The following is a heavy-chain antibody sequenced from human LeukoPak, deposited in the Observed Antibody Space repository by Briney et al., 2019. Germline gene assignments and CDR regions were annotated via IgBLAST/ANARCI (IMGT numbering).Heavy chain of an antibody. Sequence: GGSLRLSCAASGFTVSSNYMSWVRQAPGKGLEWVSTISGSGDATHHADSAKGRFTISRDNSKNTLYLQMNTLRAEDTAVYYCAKVMTRTMVRGVPPSDYWGQGTLVTVSS. V-gene: IGHV3-23*01. CDR3: AKVMTRTMVRGVPPSDY. J-gene: IGHJ4*02. CDR1: GFTVSSNY. CDR2: ISGSGDAT. D-gene: IGHD3-10*01.